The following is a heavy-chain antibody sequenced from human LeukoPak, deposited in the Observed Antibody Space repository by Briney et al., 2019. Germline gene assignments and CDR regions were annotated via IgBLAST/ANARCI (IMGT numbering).Heavy chain of an antibody. V-gene: IGHV3-48*01. CDR3: ARARSWGSSSPGGAYGMDV. J-gene: IGHJ6*02. D-gene: IGHD6-6*01. Sequence: GGSLRLSCAASGFTFNTYTMNWVRQAPGKGLEWISYVGGLYSNIYYADSVKGRFTISRDNAESSVYLQMNSLRAEDTAVYYCARARSWGSSSPGGAYGMDVWGQGTTVIVSS. CDR1: GFTFNTYT. CDR2: VGGLYSNI.